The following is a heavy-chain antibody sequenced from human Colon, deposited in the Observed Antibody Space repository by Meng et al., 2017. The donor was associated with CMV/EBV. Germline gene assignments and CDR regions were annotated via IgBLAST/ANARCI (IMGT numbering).Heavy chain of an antibody. CDR2: ISGSGVTT. CDR1: GFTLSAFA. J-gene: IGHJ4*02. CDR3: AKGADFHDFWSGYAY. V-gene: IGHV3-23*01. D-gene: IGHD3-3*01. Sequence: GVLKISCAASGFTLSAFAMGWVRQAPGKGLEWVSSISGSGVTTYYTDAVKGRFTISRDNSRNTLYLQINNLRADDTAVYYCAKGADFHDFWSGYAYWGQGTLVTVSS.